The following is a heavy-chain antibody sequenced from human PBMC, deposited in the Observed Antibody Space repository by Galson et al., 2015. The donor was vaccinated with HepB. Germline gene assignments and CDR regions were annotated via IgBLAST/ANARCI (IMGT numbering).Heavy chain of an antibody. V-gene: IGHV3-21*01. J-gene: IGHJ4*02. CDR2: ISSSSSYI. CDR1: GFTFSSYS. Sequence: SLRLSCAASGFTFSSYSMNWVRQAPGKGLEWVSSISSSSSYIYYADSVKGRFTISRDNAKNSLYLQMNSLRAEDTAVYYCAADSYCSGGSCTDYWGQGTLVTVSS. CDR3: AADSYCSGGSCTDY. D-gene: IGHD2-15*01.